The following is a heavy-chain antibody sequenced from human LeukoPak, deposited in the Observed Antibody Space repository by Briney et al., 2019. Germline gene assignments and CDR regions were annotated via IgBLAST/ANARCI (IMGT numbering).Heavy chain of an antibody. CDR2: IYYSGST. J-gene: IGHJ4*02. V-gene: IGHV4-59*06. Sequence: SETLSLTCTVSGGSINSYYWSWIRQHPGKGLEWIGYIYYSGSTYYNPSLKSRVTISVDTSKNQFSLKLSSVTAADTAVYYCVSALSTHYFDYWGQGTLVTVSS. D-gene: IGHD3-3*01. CDR3: VSALSTHYFDY. CDR1: GGSINSYY.